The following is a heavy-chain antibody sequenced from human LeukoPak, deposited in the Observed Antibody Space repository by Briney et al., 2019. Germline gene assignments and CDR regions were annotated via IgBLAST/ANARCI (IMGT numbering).Heavy chain of an antibody. V-gene: IGHV4-59*08. Sequence: SETLSLTCTVSGGSISSYYWSWIRQPPGKGLEWIGYIYYSGSTNYNPSLKSRVTISVDTSKNQFSLKLSSVTAADTAVYYCARSDYGDYLGDDAFDIWGQGTMVTVSS. CDR3: ARSDYGDYLGDDAFDI. J-gene: IGHJ3*02. CDR1: GGSISSYY. D-gene: IGHD4-17*01. CDR2: IYYSGST.